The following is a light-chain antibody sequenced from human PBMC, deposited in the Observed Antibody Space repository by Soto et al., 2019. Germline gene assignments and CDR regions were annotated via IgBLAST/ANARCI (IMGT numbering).Light chain of an antibody. CDR3: QHYNDLPLT. V-gene: IGKV3-15*01. Sequence: EKVMTQSPATLSVSPGERVTLSCRASQSVATNLAWYQKKPGQAPRLLISGAYIRATGIPDRFIGSGSGTDFTLTITRLQSADFAVYYCQHYNDLPLTFGQGTKVEIK. CDR2: GAY. CDR1: QSVATN. J-gene: IGKJ1*01.